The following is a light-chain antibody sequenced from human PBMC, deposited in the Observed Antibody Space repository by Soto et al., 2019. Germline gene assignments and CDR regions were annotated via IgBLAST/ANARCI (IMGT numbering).Light chain of an antibody. CDR1: QSISRS. CDR3: QQSYSTLWT. V-gene: IGKV1-39*01. CDR2: ATS. J-gene: IGKJ1*01. Sequence: DIQMTQSPSSLSASVGDRVTITCRASQSISRSLNWYQQKPGKAPNLLIYATSSSQSGVPSRFSGSGSGTDFTLTIRSLHPEDFAIYYCQQSYSTLWTFGQGTKVEIK.